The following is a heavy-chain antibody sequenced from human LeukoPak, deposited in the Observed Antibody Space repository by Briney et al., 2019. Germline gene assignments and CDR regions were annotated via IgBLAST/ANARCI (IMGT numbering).Heavy chain of an antibody. CDR1: GGSISPFY. CDR3: ARHVGGATSDI. Sequence: SETLSLTCTVSGGSISPFYWSWIRQPPGKGLEWIGCVHFDGRTTYNSSLKSRVAISADTPKNQFSLKLTSVTAADTAVYYCARHVGGATSDIWGQGTMVTASS. V-gene: IGHV4-59*08. CDR2: VHFDGRT. D-gene: IGHD1-26*01. J-gene: IGHJ3*02.